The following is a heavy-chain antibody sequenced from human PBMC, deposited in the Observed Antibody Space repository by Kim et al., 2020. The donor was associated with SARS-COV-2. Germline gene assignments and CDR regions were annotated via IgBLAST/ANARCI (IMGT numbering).Heavy chain of an antibody. D-gene: IGHD3-16*01. Sequence: SETLSLTCTVSGDSITSDAYYWSWIRQHPGKGLEWIGYIFSSGSTYYDPSLKSRVTISLDTSKNQFSLKLTSVTAADTAVYYCARGAGDYEYPLNWFDPWGQGTLVTVSS. CDR3: ARGAGDYEYPLNWFDP. CDR2: IFSSGST. V-gene: IGHV4-31*03. CDR1: GDSITSDAYY. J-gene: IGHJ5*02.